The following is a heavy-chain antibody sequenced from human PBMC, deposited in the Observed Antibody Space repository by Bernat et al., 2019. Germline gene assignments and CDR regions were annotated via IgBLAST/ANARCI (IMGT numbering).Heavy chain of an antibody. CDR3: ARDGEMVVISYYFDY. D-gene: IGHD2-21*01. Sequence: QVQLVESGGGVVQPGRSLRLSCAASGFTFSSYAMHWVRQAPGKGLEWVAVISYDGSNKYYADSVKGRFTISRDNSKNTLYLQMNSLRAEDTAVYYCARDGEMVVISYYFDYWGQGTLVTVSS. J-gene: IGHJ4*02. CDR1: GFTFSSYA. CDR2: ISYDGSNK. V-gene: IGHV3-30-3*01.